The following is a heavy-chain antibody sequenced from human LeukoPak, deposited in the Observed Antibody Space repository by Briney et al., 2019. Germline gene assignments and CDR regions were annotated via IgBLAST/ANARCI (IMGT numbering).Heavy chain of an antibody. CDR3: ARAGYDFWSGYRVYYFDY. Sequence: RTGGSLRLSRAASGFTFSSYAMHWVRQAPGKGLEWVAVISYDGSNKYYADSVKGRFTISRDNSKNTLYLQMNSLRAEDTAVYYCARAGYDFWSGYRVYYFDYWGQGTLVTVSS. CDR2: ISYDGSNK. J-gene: IGHJ4*02. CDR1: GFTFSSYA. D-gene: IGHD3-3*01. V-gene: IGHV3-30*04.